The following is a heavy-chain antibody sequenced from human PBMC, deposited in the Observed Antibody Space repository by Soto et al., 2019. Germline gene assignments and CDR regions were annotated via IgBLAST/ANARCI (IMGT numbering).Heavy chain of an antibody. V-gene: IGHV3-48*03. CDR3: ARRPPVYGSGSRYGMDV. J-gene: IGHJ6*02. CDR2: ISSSGSTI. Sequence: GGSLRLSCAASGFTFSSYEMNWVRQAPGKGLEWVSYISSSGSTIYYADSVKGRFTISRNNAKNSLYLQMNSLRAEDTAVYYCARRPPVYGSGSRYGMDVWGQGTTVTVSS. D-gene: IGHD3-10*01. CDR1: GFTFSSYE.